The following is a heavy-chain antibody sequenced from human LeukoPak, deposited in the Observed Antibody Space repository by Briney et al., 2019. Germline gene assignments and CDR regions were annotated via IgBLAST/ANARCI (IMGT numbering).Heavy chain of an antibody. J-gene: IGHJ4*02. CDR1: GYTFTNYY. CDR3: ARGGMTTVTIIDY. D-gene: IGHD4-17*01. Sequence: ASVKVSCKASGYTFTNYYIHWVRQAPGQGLEWMGIINPGGRSTSYAQKFQGRVTMTRDTSTSTVYMELSSLRSDDTAVYYCARGGMTTVTIIDYWGQGTLVTVSS. CDR2: INPGGRST. V-gene: IGHV1-46*01.